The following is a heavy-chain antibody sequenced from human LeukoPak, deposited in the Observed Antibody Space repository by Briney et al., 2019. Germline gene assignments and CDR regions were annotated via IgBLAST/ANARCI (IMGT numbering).Heavy chain of an antibody. Sequence: SETLSLTCAVYGGSFSGYYWSWIRQPPGKGLEWIGEINHSGSTNYNPSLKSRVTISVDTSKNQFSLKLSSVTAADTAVYYCARHGPETSSVWFGEFADYYYMDVWGKGTTVTISS. CDR3: ARHGPETSSVWFGEFADYYYMDV. CDR1: GGSFSGYY. J-gene: IGHJ6*03. V-gene: IGHV4-34*01. D-gene: IGHD3-10*01. CDR2: INHSGST.